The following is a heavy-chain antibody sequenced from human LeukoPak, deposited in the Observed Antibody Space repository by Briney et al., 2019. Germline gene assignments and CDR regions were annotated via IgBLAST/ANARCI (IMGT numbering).Heavy chain of an antibody. V-gene: IGHV4-34*01. Sequence: SETLSLTCAVYGGSFSGYYWSWIRQPPGKGLEWIGEINHSGSTNYNPSLKSRVTISVDTSKNQFSLKLSSVTAADTAVYYCARVTVGARGWFDPWGQGTLVTVSS. CDR3: ARVTVGARGWFDP. CDR1: GGSFSGYY. CDR2: INHSGST. J-gene: IGHJ5*02. D-gene: IGHD1-26*01.